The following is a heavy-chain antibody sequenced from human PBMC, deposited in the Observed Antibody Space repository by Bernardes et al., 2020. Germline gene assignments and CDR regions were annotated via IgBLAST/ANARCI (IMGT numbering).Heavy chain of an antibody. CDR2: ISQGSIAI. V-gene: IGHV3-48*01. CDR1: GFTFSHYH. D-gene: IGHD1-1*01. Sequence: VGSLILSCVASGFTFSHYHFNWVRQAPGRGLEWISYISQGSIAIYYSDAVKGRFTISRDNAKNSVYLQMNNLSAEDTAVYYCARDKANWASDYWGQGTLVTVSS. CDR3: ARDKANWASDY. J-gene: IGHJ4*02.